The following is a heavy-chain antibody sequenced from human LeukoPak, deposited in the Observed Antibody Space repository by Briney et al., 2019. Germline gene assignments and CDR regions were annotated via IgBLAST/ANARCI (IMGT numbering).Heavy chain of an antibody. CDR2: ITGDGTNK. V-gene: IGHV3-21*04. CDR3: ARDWFTRLGELSPDRAFDY. J-gene: IGHJ4*02. Sequence: GGSLRLSCAASAFSVGSNYMTSVPQTPGKGVGCVLAITGDGTNKYYADYVKCRFTISRDNAKNSLYLQMNSLRAEDTALYYGARDWFTRLGELSPDRAFDYWGQGTLVTVSS. D-gene: IGHD3-16*02. CDR1: AFSVGSNY.